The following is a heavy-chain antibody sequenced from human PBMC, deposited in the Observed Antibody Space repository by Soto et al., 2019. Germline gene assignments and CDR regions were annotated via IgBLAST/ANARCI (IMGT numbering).Heavy chain of an antibody. D-gene: IGHD3-22*01. CDR2: MNPNSGNT. V-gene: IGHV1-8*01. J-gene: IGHJ5*02. CDR3: ARGWLNYDSSGFVVSWWSDP. Sequence: QVQLVQSGAEVKKPGASVKVSCKASGYTFTSYDINWVRQATGQGLEWMGWMNPNSGNTGYAQKFQGRVTMTRNTSISTAYMELSSLRSEDTAVYYCARGWLNYDSSGFVVSWWSDPWGQGTLVTVSS. CDR1: GYTFTSYD.